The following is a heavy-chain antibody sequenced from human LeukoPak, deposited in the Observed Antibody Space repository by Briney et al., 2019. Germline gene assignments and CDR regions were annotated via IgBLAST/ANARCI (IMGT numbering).Heavy chain of an antibody. CDR2: IYYSGST. CDR3: ARHHRDEQWLVPSTLNWFDP. D-gene: IGHD6-19*01. CDR1: GGSISSSSYY. Sequence: PSETLSLTCTVSGGSISSSSYYWGWIRRPPGKGLEWIGSIYYSGSTYYNPSLKSRVTISVDTSKNQFSLKLSSVTAADTAVYYCARHHRDEQWLVPSTLNWFDPWGQGTLVTVSS. J-gene: IGHJ5*02. V-gene: IGHV4-39*01.